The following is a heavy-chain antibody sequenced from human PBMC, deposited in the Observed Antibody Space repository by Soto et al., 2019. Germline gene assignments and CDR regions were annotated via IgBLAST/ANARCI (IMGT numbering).Heavy chain of an antibody. D-gene: IGHD5-12*01. J-gene: IGHJ4*02. Sequence: PSETLSLTCAVYGGSFSGYYWSWIRQPPGKGLEWIGEINHSGSTNYNPSLRSRVTISVDTSKNQFSLKLSSVTAADTAVYYCARGKEYSGYDEEDWGQGTLVTVSS. CDR1: GGSFSGYY. CDR3: ARGKEYSGYDEED. V-gene: IGHV4-34*01. CDR2: INHSGST.